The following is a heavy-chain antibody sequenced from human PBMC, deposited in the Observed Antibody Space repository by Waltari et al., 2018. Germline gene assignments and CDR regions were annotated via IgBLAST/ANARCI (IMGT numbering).Heavy chain of an antibody. D-gene: IGHD3-9*01. CDR2: IIPIFGTA. CDR1: GGTFSSYA. CDR3: ASPLGDWLFPVDY. Sequence: QVQLVQSGAEVKKPGSSVKVSCKASGGTFSSYAISWLRQAHGQGLEWMGRIIPIFGTANNARKFQDRVTINADKSTSTAYMRLSSLRSEETAVYYCASPLGDWLFPVDYWGQGTLVTVSS. V-gene: IGHV1-69*08. J-gene: IGHJ4*02.